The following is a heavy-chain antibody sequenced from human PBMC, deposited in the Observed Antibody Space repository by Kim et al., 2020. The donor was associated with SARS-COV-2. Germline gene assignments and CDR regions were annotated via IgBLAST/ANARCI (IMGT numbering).Heavy chain of an antibody. J-gene: IGHJ6*02. CDR3: ARVYSDHYNVMDV. Sequence: SNPSRKSRVAMSVDTSKKQFSLKLSSLIAADTAVYYCARVYSDHYNVMDVWGQGTAVTVSS. D-gene: IGHD2-21*01. V-gene: IGHV4-39*01.